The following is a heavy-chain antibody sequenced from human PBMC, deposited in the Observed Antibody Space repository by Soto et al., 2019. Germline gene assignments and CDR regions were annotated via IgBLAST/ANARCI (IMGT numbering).Heavy chain of an antibody. J-gene: IGHJ3*02. V-gene: IGHV4-4*08. CDR1: GDSLSTYS. D-gene: IGHD3-3*01. CDR2: IYTSGST. Sequence: SETLSLTCTVSGDSLSTYSWNWIRQPPGKRLEWIGYIYTSGSTNYNPPLKSRVTISVDTSKNQFSLKLSSVTAADTAVYYCARGALDFWSGYTQGAFDIWGQGTMVTVSS. CDR3: ARGALDFWSGYTQGAFDI.